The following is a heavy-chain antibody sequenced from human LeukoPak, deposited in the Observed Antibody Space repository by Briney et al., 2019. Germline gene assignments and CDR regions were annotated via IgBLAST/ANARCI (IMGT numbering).Heavy chain of an antibody. D-gene: IGHD5-24*01. Sequence: GGSLRLSCAASGFTFSSYWMSWVRQAPGKGLEWVANIKQDGSEEYYVDSVKGRFTISRDIGKNSLFLQMTSLRAGDTAVYYCARDREIWLPHNWFDPWGQGTLVTVSS. CDR1: GFTFSSYW. CDR3: ARDREIWLPHNWFDP. CDR2: IKQDGSEE. J-gene: IGHJ5*02. V-gene: IGHV3-7*01.